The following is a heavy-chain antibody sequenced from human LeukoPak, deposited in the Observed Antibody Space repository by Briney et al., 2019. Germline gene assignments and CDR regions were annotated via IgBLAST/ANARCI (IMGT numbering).Heavy chain of an antibody. Sequence: SETLSLTCVVSGYSISSDYYWVWIRQPPGKGLEWIGNVYQSGTTYSNPSLKSRVTMSVDTPKNQFSLKVNSVTAADTAVYYCARGETIVADRREGDGFDIWGQGTLVTVSS. CDR2: VYQSGTT. D-gene: IGHD5-12*01. J-gene: IGHJ3*02. CDR1: GYSISSDYY. V-gene: IGHV4-38-2*01. CDR3: ARGETIVADRREGDGFDI.